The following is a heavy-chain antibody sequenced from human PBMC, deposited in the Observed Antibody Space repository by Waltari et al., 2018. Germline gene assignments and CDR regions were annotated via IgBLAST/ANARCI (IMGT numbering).Heavy chain of an antibody. D-gene: IGHD6-13*01. CDR1: GGSISGGYG. V-gene: IGHV4-38-2*01. Sequence: QVQLQESGPAVVKPAENLSLTCAVYGGSISGGYGWSWIRQATGRGLEWIGSIYGSSGSTFYNPSLKSRVTISKDTSKNQFSLKLSSVTAADTAVYYCASHRPIGYNSGWSHFDYWGQGVRVTVSS. J-gene: IGHJ4*02. CDR3: ASHRPIGYNSGWSHFDY. CDR2: IYGSSGST.